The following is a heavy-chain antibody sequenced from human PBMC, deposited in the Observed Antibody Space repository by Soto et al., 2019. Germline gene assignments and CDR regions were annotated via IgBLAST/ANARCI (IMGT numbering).Heavy chain of an antibody. CDR1: GYNFTDYH. CDR3: ARGDSTDCSNGVCSFFYNHDMDV. J-gene: IGHJ6*02. Sequence: ASLKVDCSGAGYNFTDYHIHWVRQAPGQGLEWLGRINPKSGGTSTAQKFQGWVTMTTDTSISTASMELTRLTSDDTAIYYCARGDSTDCSNGVCSFFYNHDMDVWGQGTTVTVSS. V-gene: IGHV1-2*04. D-gene: IGHD2-8*01. CDR2: INPKSGGT.